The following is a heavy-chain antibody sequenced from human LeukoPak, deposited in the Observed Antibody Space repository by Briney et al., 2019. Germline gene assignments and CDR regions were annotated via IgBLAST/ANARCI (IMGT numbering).Heavy chain of an antibody. D-gene: IGHD3-10*01. V-gene: IGHV3-30-3*02. J-gene: IGHJ6*02. Sequence: PGGSLRLSCAASGFTFSNYAMHWVRQAPGKGLEWVAIISYDGSTEYYADSVKGRFTISRDNSKNTLYLQMNSLRAEDTAVYYCAKLSYYGSGSYRRAAMDVWGQGTTVTVSS. CDR1: GFTFSNYA. CDR2: ISYDGSTE. CDR3: AKLSYYGSGSYRRAAMDV.